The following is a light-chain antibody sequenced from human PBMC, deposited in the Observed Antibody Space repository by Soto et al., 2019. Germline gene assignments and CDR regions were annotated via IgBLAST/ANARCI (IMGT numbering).Light chain of an antibody. CDR1: STDPATYDL. J-gene: IGLJ2*01. CDR2: EVA. V-gene: IGLV2-23*02. Sequence: QSVLTQPASVSGSPGQSITISCTGTSTDPATYDLVSRYQQHPGKAPQLIIYEVAKRPSGVSARFSGSQSGDTASLTISGLQAADEAYYYCCSRLFGGGTKLTVL. CDR3: CSRL.